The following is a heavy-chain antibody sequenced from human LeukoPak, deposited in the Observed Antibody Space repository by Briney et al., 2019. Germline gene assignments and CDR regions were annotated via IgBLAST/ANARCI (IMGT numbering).Heavy chain of an antibody. CDR3: ARAAIAAARIYYYMDV. Sequence: GSLRLSCAASGFPFSSYGMHWVRQAPGKGLEWVAFIRYDGSNKYYADSVKGRFTISRDNAENSLYLQMNSLRAEDTAVYYCARAAIAAARIYYYMDVWGKGTTVTVSS. J-gene: IGHJ6*03. CDR1: GFPFSSYG. CDR2: IRYDGSNK. D-gene: IGHD6-13*01. V-gene: IGHV3-30*02.